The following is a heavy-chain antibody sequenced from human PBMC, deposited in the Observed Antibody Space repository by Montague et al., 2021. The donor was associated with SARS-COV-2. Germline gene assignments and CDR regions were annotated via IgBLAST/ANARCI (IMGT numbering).Heavy chain of an antibody. V-gene: IGHV4-39*01. D-gene: IGHD3-3*01. Sequence: SETLSLTCTVSGGSISSSSYYWVWIRQPPGKGLEWIGSIYYSGSTYYNPSLKSRVTISVDTSKNQFSLKLSSVTAADTAVYYCARHSPFTIFGVVTTPGWCDPWGQGTLVTVSS. CDR3: ARHSPFTIFGVVTTPGWCDP. J-gene: IGHJ5*02. CDR2: IYYSGST. CDR1: GGSISSSSYY.